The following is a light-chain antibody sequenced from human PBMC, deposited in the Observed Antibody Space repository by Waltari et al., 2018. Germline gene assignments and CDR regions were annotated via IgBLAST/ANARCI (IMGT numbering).Light chain of an antibody. CDR3: QAWDSSTAV. CDR2: QDT. V-gene: IGLV3-1*01. CDR1: TPGDQN. Sequence: SHDLIQPPSVSVSPGQPARIPCSGDTPGDQNVCWYQQKPGQSPLLVIYQDTKRPSGIPERFSGSNSGNTATLTISGTQAMDEADYYCQAWDSSTAVFGGGTKLTVL. J-gene: IGLJ2*01.